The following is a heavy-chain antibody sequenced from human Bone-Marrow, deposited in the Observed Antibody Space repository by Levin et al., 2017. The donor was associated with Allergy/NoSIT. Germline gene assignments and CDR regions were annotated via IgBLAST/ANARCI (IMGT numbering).Heavy chain of an antibody. Sequence: GESLKISCAASGFTFSDYYMSWIRQAPGQGLEWISYISGSSSYTNNADSVKGRFTISRDNTKNSLYLQMNSLRAEDTAVYYCARIKLRLTGYYIDYWGQGTLVTVSS. CDR3: ARIKLRLTGYYIDY. CDR1: GFTFSDYY. J-gene: IGHJ4*02. CDR2: ISGSSSYT. D-gene: IGHD3-9*01. V-gene: IGHV3-11*03.